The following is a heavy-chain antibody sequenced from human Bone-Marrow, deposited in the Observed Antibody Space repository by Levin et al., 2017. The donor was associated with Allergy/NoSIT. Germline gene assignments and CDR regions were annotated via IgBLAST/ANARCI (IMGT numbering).Heavy chain of an antibody. CDR1: GGSINSSHW. J-gene: IGHJ3*02. CDR2: IYHSGST. D-gene: IGHD3-3*01. Sequence: SETLSLTCGVSGGSINSSHWWNWVRQPPGKGLEWIGKIYHSGSTNYNPSLKSRVSMSVDESQNQFSLKLTSVTAADAAVYYCAREHHDEAYFDFWSGLPLNDAFDIWGQGTMVTVSS. CDR3: AREHHDEAYFDFWSGLPLNDAFDI. V-gene: IGHV4-4*02.